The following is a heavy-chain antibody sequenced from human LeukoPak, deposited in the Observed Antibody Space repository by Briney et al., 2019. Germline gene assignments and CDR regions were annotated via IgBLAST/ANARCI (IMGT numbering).Heavy chain of an antibody. CDR1: GGSFSGYY. Sequence: SETLSLTCAVYGGSFSGYYWSWIRQPPGKGLEWIGEINHSGSTNYNPSLKSRVTISVDTSKNQFSLKLSSVTAADTAVYYRASQRLGYCSSTSCHNWFDPWGQGNLVTVSS. D-gene: IGHD2-2*01. CDR3: ASQRLGYCSSTSCHNWFDP. J-gene: IGHJ5*02. V-gene: IGHV4-34*01. CDR2: INHSGST.